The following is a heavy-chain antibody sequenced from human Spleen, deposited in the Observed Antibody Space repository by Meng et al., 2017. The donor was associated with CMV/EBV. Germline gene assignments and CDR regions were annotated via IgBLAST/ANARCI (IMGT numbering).Heavy chain of an antibody. J-gene: IGHJ6*02. CDR1: GFTFSSYG. CDR2: IRYDGSNK. D-gene: IGHD3-3*01. V-gene: IGHV3-30*02. Sequence: GESLKISCAASGFTFSSYGMHWVRQAPGKGLEWVAFIRYDGSNKYYADSVKGRFTISRDNSKNTLYLQMKSLRAEDTAVYYCAKEREKYDFWSGYGMDVWGHGTTVTVSS. CDR3: AKEREKYDFWSGYGMDV.